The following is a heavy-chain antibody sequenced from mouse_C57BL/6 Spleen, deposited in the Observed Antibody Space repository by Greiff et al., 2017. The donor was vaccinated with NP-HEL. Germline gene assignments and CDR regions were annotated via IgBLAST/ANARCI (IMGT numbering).Heavy chain of an antibody. D-gene: IGHD1-1*01. CDR2: IYPGSGST. Sequence: QVQLKQPGAELVKPGASVKMSCKASGYTFTSYWITWVKQRPGQGLEWIGDIYPGSGSTNYNEKFKSKATLTVDTSSSTAYMQLSSLTSEDSAVYYCALITTVVATPFAYWGQGTLVTVSA. CDR3: ALITTVVATPFAY. CDR1: GYTFTSYW. J-gene: IGHJ3*01. V-gene: IGHV1-55*01.